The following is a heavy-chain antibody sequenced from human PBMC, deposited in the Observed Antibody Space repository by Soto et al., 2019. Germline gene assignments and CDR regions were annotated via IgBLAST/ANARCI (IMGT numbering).Heavy chain of an antibody. Sequence: PSETLSLTCTVSGGSISSSSYYWGWIRQPPGKGLEWIGSIYYSGSTYYNPSLKSRVTISVDTSKNQFSLKLSSVTAADTAVYYCPRHKDSRGPAGGWFDPWGQETLVNVSS. CDR3: PRHKDSRGPAGGWFDP. V-gene: IGHV4-39*01. CDR2: IYYSGST. CDR1: GGSISSSSYY. J-gene: IGHJ5*02. D-gene: IGHD3-22*01.